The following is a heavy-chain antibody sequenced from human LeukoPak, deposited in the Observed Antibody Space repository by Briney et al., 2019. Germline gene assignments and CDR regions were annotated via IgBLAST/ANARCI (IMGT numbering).Heavy chain of an antibody. J-gene: IGHJ3*02. CDR2: IIPILGIA. V-gene: IGHV1-69*10. CDR1: GGTFSSYA. CDR3: ARATTSRDPYDSSGGDAFDI. D-gene: IGHD3-22*01. Sequence: GASVKVSCKASGGTFSSYAISWVRQAPGQGLEWMGGIIPILGIANYAQKFQGRVTITADKSTSTAYMELSSLRSEDTAVYYCARATTSRDPYDSSGGDAFDIWGQGTMVTVSS.